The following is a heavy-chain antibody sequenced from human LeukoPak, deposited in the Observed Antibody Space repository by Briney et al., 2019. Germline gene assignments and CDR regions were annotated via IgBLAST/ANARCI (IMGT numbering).Heavy chain of an antibody. CDR2: IHYDGSTK. CDR3: AKEVGVSSAIGH. CDR1: GFTFSTYA. V-gene: IGHV3-30*02. Sequence: GGSLRLSCAAPGFTFSTYAMHWVRQAPGKGLEWVAFIHYDGSTKYSADSVKGRFTISRDNSKNTLDLQMHSLRAEDTAVYYCAKEVGVSSAIGHWGQGTLVTVSS. D-gene: IGHD2-21*02. J-gene: IGHJ4*02.